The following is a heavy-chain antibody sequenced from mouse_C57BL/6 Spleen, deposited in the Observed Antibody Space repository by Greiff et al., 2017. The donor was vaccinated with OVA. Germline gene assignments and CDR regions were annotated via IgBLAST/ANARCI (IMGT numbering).Heavy chain of an antibody. CDR3: ARTDYGSSMYFDV. CDR2: IYPGDGDT. J-gene: IGHJ1*03. CDR1: GYAFSSYW. Sequence: QVQLQQSGAELVKPGASVKISCKASGYAFSSYWMNWVKQRPGKGLEWIGQIYPGDGDTNYNGKFKGKATLTADKSSRTAYMQLSSLTSEDSAVYFCARTDYGSSMYFDVWGTGTTVTVSS. V-gene: IGHV1-80*01. D-gene: IGHD1-1*01.